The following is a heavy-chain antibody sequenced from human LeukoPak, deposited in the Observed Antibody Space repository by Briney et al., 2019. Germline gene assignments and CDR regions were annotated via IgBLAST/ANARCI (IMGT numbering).Heavy chain of an antibody. Sequence: GGSLRLTCAASGFTFSSYSMSWVRQAPGKGLEWVSSISSSCSYIYYADSMKGRFTISRDNAKNSLYLQMNSLRAEDTAVYYCARGTLSRFDYWGQGTLVTVSS. CDR3: ARGTLSRFDY. J-gene: IGHJ4*02. CDR1: GFTFSSYS. D-gene: IGHD3/OR15-3a*01. V-gene: IGHV3-21*01. CDR2: ISSSCSYI.